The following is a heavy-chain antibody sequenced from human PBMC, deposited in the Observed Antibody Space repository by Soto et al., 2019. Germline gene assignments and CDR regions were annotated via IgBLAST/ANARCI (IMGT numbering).Heavy chain of an antibody. J-gene: IGHJ4*02. CDR1: SGSISSYY. CDR2: IYYSGST. Sequence: SETLSLTCTVSSGSISSYYWSWIRQPPGKGLEWIGYIYYSGSTNYNPSLKSRVTISVDTSKNQFSLKLSSVTAADTAVYYCARHRGFNDPPFDYWAQGTLVTVSA. V-gene: IGHV4-59*08. CDR3: ARHRGFNDPPFDY. D-gene: IGHD1-1*01.